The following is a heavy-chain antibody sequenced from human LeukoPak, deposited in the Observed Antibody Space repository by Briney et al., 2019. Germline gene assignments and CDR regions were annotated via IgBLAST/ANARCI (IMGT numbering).Heavy chain of an antibody. CDR1: GFTVSSNY. D-gene: IGHD6-6*01. CDR3: ARESFAARWD. Sequence: GGSLRLSCAASGFTVSSNYMSWVRQAPGKGLEWVSVIYSGGSTYYADSVKGRFTISRDNSKNTLYLQMNSLRAEDTVVYYCARESFAARWDWGQGTLVTVSS. V-gene: IGHV3-53*01. J-gene: IGHJ4*02. CDR2: IYSGGST.